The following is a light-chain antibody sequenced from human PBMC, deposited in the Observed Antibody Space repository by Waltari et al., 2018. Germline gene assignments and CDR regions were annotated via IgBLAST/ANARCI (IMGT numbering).Light chain of an antibody. Sequence: QSVLTQPPSVSGAPGQRVTITCTGSSYNTGAASDVHWYQQLPGTAPKLLIYGNNNRPSGVPDRFSASKSGTSASLAITGLQAEDEADYYCQSYDSSLSGWVFGGRTKLTVL. V-gene: IGLV1-40*01. J-gene: IGLJ3*02. CDR2: GNN. CDR3: QSYDSSLSGWV. CDR1: SYNTGAASD.